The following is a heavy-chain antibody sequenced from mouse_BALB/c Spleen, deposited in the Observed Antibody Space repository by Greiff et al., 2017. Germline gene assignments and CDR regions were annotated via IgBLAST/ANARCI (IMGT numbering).Heavy chain of an antibody. J-gene: IGHJ1*01. CDR2: IDPETGGT. CDR1: GYTFTDYE. Sequence: QVQLKESGAELVRPGASVTLSCKASGYTFTDYEMHWVKQTPVHGLEWIGAIDPETGGTAYNQKFKGKATLTADKSSSTAYMELRSLTSEDSAVYYCTRYYYYGSSHWYFEVWGAGTTVTVSS. D-gene: IGHD1-1*01. V-gene: IGHV1-15*01. CDR3: TRYYYYGSSHWYFEV.